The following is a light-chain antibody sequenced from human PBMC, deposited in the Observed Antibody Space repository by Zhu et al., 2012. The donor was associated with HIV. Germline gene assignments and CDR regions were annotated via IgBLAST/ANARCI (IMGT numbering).Light chain of an antibody. CDR2: QAS. Sequence: DIQMTQPPSTLSASVGDRVTITCRASQSINIWLAWYQQKPGKAPKLLIYQASNLETGVPSRFSGRGSGTEFTLTINSLQPDDLATYYCQQYESDSKTFGQGTKVEI. CDR3: QQYESDSKT. V-gene: IGKV1-5*03. CDR1: QSINIW. J-gene: IGKJ1*01.